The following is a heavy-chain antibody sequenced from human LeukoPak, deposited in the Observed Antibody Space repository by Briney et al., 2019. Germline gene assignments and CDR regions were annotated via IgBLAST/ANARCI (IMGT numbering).Heavy chain of an antibody. J-gene: IGHJ6*03. V-gene: IGHV4-4*07. CDR1: GGSISSYY. D-gene: IGHD2-15*01. CDR2: IYTSGST. CDR3: ARDHWVCSGGSCPRDYYYYMDV. Sequence: SETLSLTCTVSGGSISSYYWSWIRQPAGKGLEWIGRIYTSGSTNYNPSLKSRVTMSVDTSKNQFSLKLSSVTAADTAVYYCARDHWVCSGGSCPRDYYYYMDVWGKGTTVTVSS.